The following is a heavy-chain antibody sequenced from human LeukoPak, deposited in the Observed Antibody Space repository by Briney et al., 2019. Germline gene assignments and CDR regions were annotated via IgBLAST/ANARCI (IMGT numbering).Heavy chain of an antibody. D-gene: IGHD3-22*01. CDR1: GFTFSSYG. CDR3: AKDFSVYYYDSRVLDY. V-gene: IGHV3-30*02. Sequence: LAGGSLRLSCAGSGFTFSSYGMYWVRQAPGKGLEWVAFIRYDGSNKYYADSVKGRFTISRDNSKNTLYLQMNSLRAEDTAVYYCAKDFSVYYYDSRVLDYWGQGTLVTVSS. CDR2: IRYDGSNK. J-gene: IGHJ4*02.